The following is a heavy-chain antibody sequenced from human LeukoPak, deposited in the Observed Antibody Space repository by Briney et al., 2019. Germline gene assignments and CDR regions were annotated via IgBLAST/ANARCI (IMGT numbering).Heavy chain of an antibody. CDR2: INPNSGGT. D-gene: IGHD5-18*01. J-gene: IGHJ4*02. V-gene: IGHV1-2*02. CDR1: GYTFTGYY. CDR3: ARVSHTAMVSGY. Sequence: GASVKVSCQASGYTFTGYYMHWVRQAPGQGLEWMGWINPNSGGTNYAQKFQGRVTMARDTSISTAYMELSRLRSDDTAVYYCARVSHTAMVSGYWGQGTLVTVSS.